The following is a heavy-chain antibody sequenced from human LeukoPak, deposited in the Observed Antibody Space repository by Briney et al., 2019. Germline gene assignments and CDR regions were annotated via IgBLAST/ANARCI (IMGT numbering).Heavy chain of an antibody. CDR2: ISWNSGSI. D-gene: IGHD6-19*01. V-gene: IGHV3-9*01. J-gene: IGHJ4*02. Sequence: GGSLRLSCAASGFTFSSYAMSWVRQAPGKGLEWVSGISWNSGSIGYADSVKGRFTISRDNAKNSLYLQMNSLRAEDTALYYCAKVGTVAGTYDYWGQGTLVTVSS. CDR1: GFTFSSYA. CDR3: AKVGTVAGTYDY.